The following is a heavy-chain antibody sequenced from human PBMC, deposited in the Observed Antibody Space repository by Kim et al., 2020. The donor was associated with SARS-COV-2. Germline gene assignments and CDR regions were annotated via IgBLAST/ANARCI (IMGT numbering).Heavy chain of an antibody. J-gene: IGHJ6*01. CDR3: AKDRYNRGYYYYGVDV. CDR1: GFTFSSYG. V-gene: IGHV3-30*18. D-gene: IGHD1-1*01. CDR2: ITYDGSNK. Sequence: GGSLRLSCAASGFTFSSYGMHWVRQAPGKGLEWVAVITYDGSNKYYVDSVKGRFTISRDNSKNTLYLQMNSLRAEDTAVYYCAKDRYNRGYYYYGVDVSGHGSPRTLS.